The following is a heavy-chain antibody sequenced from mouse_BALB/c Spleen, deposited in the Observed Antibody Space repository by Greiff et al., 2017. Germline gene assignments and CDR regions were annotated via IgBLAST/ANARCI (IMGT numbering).Heavy chain of an antibody. CDR2: IWAGGST. D-gene: IGHD1-1*01. J-gene: IGHJ4*01. CDR3: ASLTTGPDAVEY. Sequence: VMLVESGPGLVAPSQSLSITCTVSGFSLTSYGVHWVRQTPGKGLEWLGVIWAGGSTNYNSALMSRMSIRKDNSKSQFFLKMNSLQTDDTAMNYCASLTTGPDAVEYWGQGASVAVSS. CDR1: GFSLTSYG. V-gene: IGHV2-9*02.